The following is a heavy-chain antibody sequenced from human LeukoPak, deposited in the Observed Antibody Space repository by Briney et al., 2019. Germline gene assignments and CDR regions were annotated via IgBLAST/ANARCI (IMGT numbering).Heavy chain of an antibody. Sequence: GRSLRLSCAASGFTFDDYAMHWVRQAPGKGLEWVSGISWNSGSIGYADSVKGRFTISRDNAKNSLYLQMDSLRAEDTAVYYCERYKSVSGGDFWGQGTLVTVSS. CDR3: ERYKSVSGGDF. V-gene: IGHV3-9*01. D-gene: IGHD6-19*01. CDR1: GFTFDDYA. CDR2: ISWNSGSI. J-gene: IGHJ4*02.